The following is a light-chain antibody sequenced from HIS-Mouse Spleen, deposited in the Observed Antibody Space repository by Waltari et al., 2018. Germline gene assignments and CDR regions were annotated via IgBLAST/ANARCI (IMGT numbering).Light chain of an antibody. V-gene: IGKV1-8*01. J-gene: IGKJ3*01. CDR3: QQYYSYPFT. CDR2: AAS. Sequence: AIRMTQSPSSFSASTGDRVTITCRASQGISSYLACYQQKPGKAPKLLIYAASTLQSGVPSRFSGSGSGTDFTLTISCLQSEDFATYYCQQYYSYPFTFGPGTKVDIK. CDR1: QGISSY.